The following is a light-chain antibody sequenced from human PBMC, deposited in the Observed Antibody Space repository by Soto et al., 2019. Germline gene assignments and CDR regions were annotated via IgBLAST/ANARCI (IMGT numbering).Light chain of an antibody. CDR1: QTISSW. J-gene: IGKJ1*01. V-gene: IGKV1-5*03. CDR2: KAS. Sequence: DIQMTQSPSTLSGSVGDRVTITCRASQTISSWLAWYQQKPGKAPKLLIYKASTLKSGLPSRFSGSGSGTEFTLTISSLQPDDFATYYCQHYNSYSEAFGQGTKVEIK. CDR3: QHYNSYSEA.